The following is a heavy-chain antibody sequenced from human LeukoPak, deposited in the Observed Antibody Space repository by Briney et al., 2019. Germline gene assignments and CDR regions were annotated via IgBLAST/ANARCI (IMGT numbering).Heavy chain of an antibody. CDR1: GGSFSGYY. CDR2: INHSGST. Sequence: SETLSLTCAVYGGSFSGYYWSWIRQPPGKGLEWIGEINHSGSTNYNPSLKSRVTVSVDTSKNQFSLKLSSVTAADTAVYYCARNNQLPTFYYYYYYMDVWGKGTTVTVSS. V-gene: IGHV4-34*01. J-gene: IGHJ6*03. CDR3: ARNNQLPTFYYYYYYMDV. D-gene: IGHD2-2*01.